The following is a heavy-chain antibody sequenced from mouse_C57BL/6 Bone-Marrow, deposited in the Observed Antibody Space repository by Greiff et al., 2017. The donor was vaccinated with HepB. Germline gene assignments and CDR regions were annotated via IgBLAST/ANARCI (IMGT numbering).Heavy chain of an antibody. V-gene: IGHV1-55*01. CDR3: ARGGPGRGGYYFDY. CDR1: GYTFTSYW. J-gene: IGHJ2*01. CDR2: IYPGSGST. Sequence: QVQLQQPGAELVKPGASVKMSCKASGYTFTSYWITWVQQRPGQGLEWIGDIYPGSGSTNYNEKFKSKATLTVDTSSSTAYLQLSSLTSGDSAVYYCARGGPGRGGYYFDYWGQGTPLTVSS.